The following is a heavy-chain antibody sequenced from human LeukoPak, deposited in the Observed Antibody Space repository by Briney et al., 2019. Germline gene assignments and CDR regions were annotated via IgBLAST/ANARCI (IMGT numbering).Heavy chain of an antibody. CDR3: ARSEGGYSYGHPC. J-gene: IGHJ4*02. Sequence: SVKVSCKASGGTFSSYAISWVRQAPGQGLEWMGGIIPIFGTANYAQKFQGRVTITADESTSTAYMELSSLRSEDTAVYFCARSEGGYSYGHPCWGQGTLVTVSS. D-gene: IGHD5-18*01. CDR1: GGTFSSYA. CDR2: IIPIFGTA. V-gene: IGHV1-69*13.